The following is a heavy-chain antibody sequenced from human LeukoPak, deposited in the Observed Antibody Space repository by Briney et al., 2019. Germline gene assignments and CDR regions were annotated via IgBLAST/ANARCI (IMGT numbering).Heavy chain of an antibody. J-gene: IGHJ4*02. CDR1: GFTFSNYW. V-gene: IGHV3-7*04. D-gene: IGHD1-1*01. Sequence: GGSLRLSCAVSGFTFSNYWMSWVRQAPGKGLEWVAHIRAEGSVEYYVYSVKGRFTISRDNAKNSLYLQMNSLRVEDTAVYYCARSSNAAYFDYWGQGTLVTFSS. CDR2: IRAEGSVE. CDR3: ARSSNAAYFDY.